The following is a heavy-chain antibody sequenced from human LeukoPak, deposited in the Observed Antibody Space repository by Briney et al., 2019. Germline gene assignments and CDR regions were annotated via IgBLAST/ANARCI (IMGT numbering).Heavy chain of an antibody. D-gene: IGHD3-3*01. CDR2: ITWNSAKI. Sequence: GGSLRLSCVASEFTFDDYAMHWVRQPPGKGLEWVSGITWNSAKIGYADSVKGRFTISRDNAKNSLYLQMNSLRAEDTAVYYCARRALYYDFWSGTKGHYYMDVWGKGTTVTVSS. V-gene: IGHV3-9*01. CDR1: EFTFDDYA. CDR3: ARRALYYDFWSGTKGHYYMDV. J-gene: IGHJ6*03.